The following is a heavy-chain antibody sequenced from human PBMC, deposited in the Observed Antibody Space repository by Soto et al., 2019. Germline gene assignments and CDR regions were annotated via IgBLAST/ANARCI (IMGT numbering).Heavy chain of an antibody. J-gene: IGHJ6*02. CDR3: ARNQGHYYSYYCMDV. CDR1: GFTFSSYS. Sequence: EVQLVESGGGLVQPGGSLRLSCAASGFTFSSYSMNWVRQAPGKGLEWVSYISSSSSTIYYADSVKGRFTISRDNAKNSLYLQMNSLRDEDTAVYYCARNQGHYYSYYCMDVWGQGTTVTVSS. V-gene: IGHV3-48*02. CDR2: ISSSSSTI.